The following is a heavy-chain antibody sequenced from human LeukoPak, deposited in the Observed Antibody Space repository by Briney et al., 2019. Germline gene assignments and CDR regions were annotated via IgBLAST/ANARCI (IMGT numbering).Heavy chain of an antibody. Sequence: SETLSLTCTVSGGSINGYFWSWMRQPAGKGLEWIGRILTNGNTDYNPSLNSRVTMSMDTSRNQFSLKLRSVGAADTAVYYCARSARVEPGTGYYFDSWGRGTLVTVSS. J-gene: IGHJ4*02. D-gene: IGHD2-15*01. CDR1: GGSINGYF. CDR2: ILTNGNT. V-gene: IGHV4-4*07. CDR3: ARSARVEPGTGYYFDS.